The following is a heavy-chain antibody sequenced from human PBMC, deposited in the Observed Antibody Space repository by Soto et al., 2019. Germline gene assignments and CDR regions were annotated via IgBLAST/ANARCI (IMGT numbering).Heavy chain of an antibody. D-gene: IGHD6-13*01. CDR3: TRDASRDSSLRGWFDP. V-gene: IGHV1-2*02. J-gene: IGHJ5*02. CDR1: GYTFTGHY. Sequence: ASVKVSCKASGYTFTGHYIHWVRQAPEQGPEWMGEIGPESGATRYAQRFQGRVTMTRDMSITTVYMELNNLSPDDTAVYYCTRDASRDSSLRGWFDPWGPGTLVTVSS. CDR2: IGPESGAT.